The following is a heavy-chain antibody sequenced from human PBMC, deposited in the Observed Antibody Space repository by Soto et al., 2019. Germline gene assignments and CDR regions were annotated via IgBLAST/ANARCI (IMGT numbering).Heavy chain of an antibody. Sequence: GGSLRLSCAASGFTFSSYSMNWVRQAPGKGLEWVSSISSSSSYIYYADSMKGRFTISRDNAKNSLYLQMNSLRAEDTAVYYCARGTSAGYAFDIWGQGTMVTVSS. D-gene: IGHD3-10*01. CDR3: ARGTSAGYAFDI. V-gene: IGHV3-21*01. CDR1: GFTFSSYS. CDR2: ISSSSSYI. J-gene: IGHJ3*02.